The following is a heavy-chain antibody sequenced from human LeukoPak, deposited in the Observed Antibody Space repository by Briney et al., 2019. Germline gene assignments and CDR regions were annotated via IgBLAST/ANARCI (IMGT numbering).Heavy chain of an antibody. CDR2: LYSVGTT. Sequence: GGSLRLSCAASGFTFTDSYMTWVRQAPGRGLEWVSVLYSVGTTYYADSVRGRFTISRDNSKNTLYLQMNSLRAEDTAVYYCARSPGGSFLLNDYWGQGTLVTVSS. J-gene: IGHJ4*02. D-gene: IGHD1-26*01. CDR1: GFTFTDSY. V-gene: IGHV3-66*01. CDR3: ARSPGGSFLLNDY.